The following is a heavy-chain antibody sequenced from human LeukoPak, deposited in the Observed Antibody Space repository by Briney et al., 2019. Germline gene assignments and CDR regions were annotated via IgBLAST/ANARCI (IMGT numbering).Heavy chain of an antibody. CDR1: GFTFSSYG. J-gene: IGHJ4*02. Sequence: GGSLRLSCAASGFTFSSYGMHWVRQAPGKGLEWVAVISYDGSNKYYADSVKGRFTISRDNSKNTLYLQMNSLRAEDTAVYYCAKDYTIFGVRNQNFDYWGQGTLVTVSS. CDR2: ISYDGSNK. CDR3: AKDYTIFGVRNQNFDY. D-gene: IGHD3-3*01. V-gene: IGHV3-30*18.